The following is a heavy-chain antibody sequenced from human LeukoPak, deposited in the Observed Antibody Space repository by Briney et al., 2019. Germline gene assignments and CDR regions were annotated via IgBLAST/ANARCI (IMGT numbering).Heavy chain of an antibody. CDR1: GGSISSGGYY. D-gene: IGHD6-6*01. V-gene: IGHV4-30-2*01. CDR2: INHSGST. CDR3: ARAMAARPRPHYYYYYYMDV. Sequence: SQTLSLTCTVSGGSISSGGYYWSWIRQPPGKGLEWIGEINHSGSTNYNPSLKSRVTISVDTSKNQFSLKLGSVTAADTAVYYCARAMAARPRPHYYYYYYMDVWGKGTTVTVSS. J-gene: IGHJ6*03.